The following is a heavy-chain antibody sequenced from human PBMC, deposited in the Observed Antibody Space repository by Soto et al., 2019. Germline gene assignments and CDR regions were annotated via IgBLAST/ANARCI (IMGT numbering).Heavy chain of an antibody. CDR3: ARDSFPPYSSSSKGFDY. J-gene: IGHJ4*02. CDR2: LDYSGTT. CDR1: GGSISSYY. V-gene: IGHV4-59*01. Sequence: SETLSLTCTVSGGSISSYYWNWIRQSPGKGLEWIASLDYSGTTNYDPSLKSRITTSVDPSKKQFSLKMRSVTAADTAVYYCARDSFPPYSSSSKGFDYWGQGSLVTVSS. D-gene: IGHD6-6*01.